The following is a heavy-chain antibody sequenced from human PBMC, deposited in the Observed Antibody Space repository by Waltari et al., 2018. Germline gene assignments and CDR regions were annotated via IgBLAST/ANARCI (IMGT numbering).Heavy chain of an antibody. Sequence: QLQLQESGPGLVKPSETLSLTCTVSGGSISSSSYYWGWIRQPPGKGLEWIGSIYYSGSTYYNPSLKSRVTISVDTSKNQFSLKLSSVTAADTAVYYCARGAVAGTTVDYWGQGTLVTVSS. CDR3: ARGAVAGTTVDY. CDR2: IYYSGST. CDR1: GGSISSSSYY. D-gene: IGHD6-19*01. V-gene: IGHV4-39*07. J-gene: IGHJ4*02.